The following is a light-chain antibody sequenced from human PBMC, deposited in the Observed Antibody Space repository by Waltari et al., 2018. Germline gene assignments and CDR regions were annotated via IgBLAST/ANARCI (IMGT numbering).Light chain of an antibody. V-gene: IGKV1-33*01. CDR3: QQYDNYQKTVT. CDR2: DAV. Sequence: DVHLTQSPASLPASVGDTVTITCQANYDMKNFLHWYQHRPGRAPGLLVFDAVSRQTCVSSRFIGRGSGTHYSLTITNLQPGDFATYYCQQYDNYQKTVTFGPGTIVDLK. CDR1: YDMKNF. J-gene: IGKJ3*01.